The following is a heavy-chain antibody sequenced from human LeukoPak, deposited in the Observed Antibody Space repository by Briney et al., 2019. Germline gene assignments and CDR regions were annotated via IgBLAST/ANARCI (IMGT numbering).Heavy chain of an antibody. V-gene: IGHV3-7*01. CDR3: ARDPGDSDGWYYFDC. D-gene: IGHD6-19*01. Sequence: GGSLRLSCAVSGFSANNYWMSWVRQGPRKGLEWVASIKQDGSEKYYVDSVKGRFTISRDNAKNSLYLQMNSLGVEDTAVYHCARDPGDSDGWYYFDCWGQGTLVTVSS. CDR1: GFSANNYW. J-gene: IGHJ4*02. CDR2: IKQDGSEK.